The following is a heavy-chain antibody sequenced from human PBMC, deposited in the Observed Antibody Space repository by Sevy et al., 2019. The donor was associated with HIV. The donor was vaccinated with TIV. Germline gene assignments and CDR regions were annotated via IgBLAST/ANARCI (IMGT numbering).Heavy chain of an antibody. CDR3: ARYPRTTVTIRGYFDY. D-gene: IGHD4-17*01. V-gene: IGHV3-30*04. Sequence: GGSLRLSCAASGFTFSSNAMHWVRQAPGKGLEWVAVISHDGRNKYYADSVKGRFTISRYNSRNTLYLQMTSLRAEDTAVYYCARYPRTTVTIRGYFDYWGQGTLVTVSS. CDR2: ISHDGRNK. J-gene: IGHJ4*02. CDR1: GFTFSSNA.